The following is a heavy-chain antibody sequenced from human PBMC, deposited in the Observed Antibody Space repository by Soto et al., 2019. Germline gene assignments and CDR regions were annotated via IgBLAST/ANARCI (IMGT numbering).Heavy chain of an antibody. J-gene: IGHJ4*02. CDR1: GFTFSSYS. V-gene: IGHV3-21*01. CDR2: ISSSSSYI. Sequence: GSLRLSCAASGFTFSSYSMNWVRQAPGKGLEWVSSISSSSSYIYYADSVKGRFTISRDNAKNSLYLQMNSLRAEDTAVYYCARASGSSMVDYFDYWGQGTLVTVSS. CDR3: ARASGSSMVDYFDY. D-gene: IGHD1-26*01.